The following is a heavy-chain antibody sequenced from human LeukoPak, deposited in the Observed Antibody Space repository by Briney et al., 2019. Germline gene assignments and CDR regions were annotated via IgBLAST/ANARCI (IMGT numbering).Heavy chain of an antibody. D-gene: IGHD3-9*01. J-gene: IGHJ4*02. V-gene: IGHV3-7*01. CDR1: GFTFSSYW. CDR3: ARERLRYFDWLLSLDY. CDR2: IKQDGSET. Sequence: GGSLRLSCAASGFTFSSYWMSWVRQAPGKGLEWVANIKQDGSETYYVDSVKGRFTISRDNAKNSLYLQMNSLRAEDTAVYYCARERLRYFDWLLSLDYWGQGTLVTVSS.